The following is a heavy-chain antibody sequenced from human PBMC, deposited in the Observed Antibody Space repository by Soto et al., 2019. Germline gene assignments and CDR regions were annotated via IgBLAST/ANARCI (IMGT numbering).Heavy chain of an antibody. CDR1: GFTFSSYG. CDR3: AKYRSSSGWYGYYFDY. CDR2: ISYDGSNK. J-gene: IGHJ4*02. V-gene: IGHV3-30*18. D-gene: IGHD6-19*01. Sequence: QVQLVESGGGVVQPGRSLRLSCAASGFTFSSYGMHWVRQAPGKGLEWVAVISYDGSNKYYADSVKGRFTISRDNSKNTLYLQMNTLRAEHTAVYYCAKYRSSSGWYGYYFDYWGQGPLVTVSS.